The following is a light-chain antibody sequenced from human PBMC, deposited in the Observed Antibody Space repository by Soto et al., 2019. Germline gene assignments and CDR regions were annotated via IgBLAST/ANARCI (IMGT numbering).Light chain of an antibody. V-gene: IGLV2-11*01. J-gene: IGLJ2*01. CDR1: SSDVGGYNY. CDR2: DVS. Sequence: QSVLTQPRSVSGSPGQSVTISCTGTSSDVGGYNYVSWYQQHPGKAPKLMIYDVSKRPSGVPDRFSGSKSGNTASLTISVRQAEDEADYYCCSYAGSVVFGGGTKLTVL. CDR3: CSYAGSVV.